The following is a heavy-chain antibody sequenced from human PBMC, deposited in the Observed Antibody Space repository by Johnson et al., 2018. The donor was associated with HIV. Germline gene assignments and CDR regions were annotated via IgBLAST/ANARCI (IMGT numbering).Heavy chain of an antibody. J-gene: IGHJ3*02. CDR1: GFTFSNAW. V-gene: IGHV3-15*01. Sequence: VQLVESGGGLVKPGGSLRLSCAASGFTFSNAWMSWVRQAPGKGLEWVGRIKSKTDGGTTDYAAPVKGRFTISRDDSKNTLYLQMNSLKTEDTAVYYCAKLFLTTDAVDIWGQGTMVTVSS. CDR2: IKSKTDGGTT. CDR3: AKLFLTTDAVDI. D-gene: IGHD3-22*01.